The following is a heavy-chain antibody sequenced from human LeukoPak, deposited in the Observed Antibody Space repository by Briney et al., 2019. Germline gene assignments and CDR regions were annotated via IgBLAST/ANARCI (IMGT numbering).Heavy chain of an antibody. Sequence: GGSLRLSCVASGFSVRSYSMDWVRQAPGKGLEWVSSINSGSSYIYYADSVKGRFTISRDNAKNSVYLQMNSLRAEDTAIYYCAGQTTVITPPDFWGQGTLVTVSS. V-gene: IGHV3-21*06. CDR3: AGQTTVITPPDF. J-gene: IGHJ4*02. D-gene: IGHD4-23*01. CDR2: INSGSSYI. CDR1: GFSVRSYS.